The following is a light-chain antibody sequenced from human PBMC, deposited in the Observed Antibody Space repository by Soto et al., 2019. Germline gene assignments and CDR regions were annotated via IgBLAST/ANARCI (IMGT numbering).Light chain of an antibody. J-gene: IGKJ1*01. V-gene: IGKV3-15*01. CDR3: QQYNNWWT. CDR2: ATS. CDR1: QSVSSN. Sequence: EIVMTQSPATLSVSPGERASLSCRASQSVSSNLAWYQQKPGQTPRLLIYATSTRATGIPARFSGSGSGTEFTLTISSLQSEDFAVYCCQQYNNWWTFGQGTKVDIK.